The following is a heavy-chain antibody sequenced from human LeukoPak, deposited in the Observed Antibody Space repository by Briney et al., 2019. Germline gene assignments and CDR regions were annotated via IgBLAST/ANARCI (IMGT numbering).Heavy chain of an antibody. CDR1: GGSISNYY. CDR3: ARNRDGYNSFDY. V-gene: IGHV4-59*06. D-gene: IGHD5-24*01. J-gene: IGHJ4*02. Sequence: SETLSLTCTVSGGSISNYYWSWIRQPPGKGLEWIGYIYCSGSSYYNPSLRSRVTISVDTSKNHFSLKLSSVTAADTAVYYCARNRDGYNSFDYWGQGTLVTVSS. CDR2: IYCSGSS.